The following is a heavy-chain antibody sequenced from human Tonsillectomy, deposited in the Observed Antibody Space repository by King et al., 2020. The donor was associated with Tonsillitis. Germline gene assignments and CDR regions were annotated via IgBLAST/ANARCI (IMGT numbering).Heavy chain of an antibody. V-gene: IGHV3-23*04. D-gene: IGHD4-11*01. Sequence: VQLVESGGGLVQPGGSLKVSCVASGLTFSTYTMSWVRQAPGKGLEWVSRISVGVVGIFFTYSVKGRFTISRDNSKNTVFLQMNSLSADDTALYYCAKDRAQMTTVNNLDSWGQGTLVTVSS. CDR2: ISVGVVGI. J-gene: IGHJ4*02. CDR3: AKDRAQMTTVNNLDS. CDR1: GLTFSTYT.